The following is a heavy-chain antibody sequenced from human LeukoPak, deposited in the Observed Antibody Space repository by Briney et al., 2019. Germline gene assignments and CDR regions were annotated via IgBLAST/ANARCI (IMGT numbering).Heavy chain of an antibody. CDR3: ARDSYLYCSSTSCYAEGWFDP. D-gene: IGHD2-2*01. CDR2: IIPIFGTA. Sequence: GASVKVSCKASGGTFSSYAISWVRQAPGQGLEWMGGIIPIFGTANYAQKFQGRVTITTDESTSTAYMELSSLRSEDTAVYCCARDSYLYCSSTSCYAEGWFDPWGQGTLVTVSS. CDR1: GGTFSSYA. V-gene: IGHV1-69*05. J-gene: IGHJ5*02.